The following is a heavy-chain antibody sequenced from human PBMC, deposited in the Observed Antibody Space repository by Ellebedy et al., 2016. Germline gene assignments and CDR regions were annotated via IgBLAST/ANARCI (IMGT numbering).Heavy chain of an antibody. V-gene: IGHV4-34*01. CDR1: GGSFSGYY. J-gene: IGHJ6*02. CDR2: INHSGST. D-gene: IGHD6-19*01. Sequence: SETLSLTXAVYGGSFSGYYWSWIRQPPGKGLEWIGEINHSGSTDYNPSLKSRVTISVDTSKNQFSLKLSSVTAADTAVYYCARGGAWQWLVPEYYYYGMDVWGQGTTVTVSS. CDR3: ARGGAWQWLVPEYYYYGMDV.